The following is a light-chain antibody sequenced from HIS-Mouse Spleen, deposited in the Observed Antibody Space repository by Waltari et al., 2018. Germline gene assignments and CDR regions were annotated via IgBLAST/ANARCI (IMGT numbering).Light chain of an antibody. V-gene: IGLV2-14*03. CDR2: DVS. CDR3: SSYTSSSTLV. J-gene: IGLJ3*02. CDR1: ISDVGGYKY. Sequence: QSALTQPASVSGSPGQSITISCTGTISDVGGYKYVSWYQQHPGKAPKLMIYDVSNRPSGVSNRFSGSKSGNTASLTISGLQAEDEADYYCSSYTSSSTLVFGGGTKLTVL.